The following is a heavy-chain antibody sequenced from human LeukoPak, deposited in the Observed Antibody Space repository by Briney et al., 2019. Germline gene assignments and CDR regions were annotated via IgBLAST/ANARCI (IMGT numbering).Heavy chain of an antibody. J-gene: IGHJ4*02. Sequence: GGSLRLSCAASGFXVSSNYMSWVRQAPGKGLEWVSVIYSGGSTYYADSVKGRFTISRDSSKNTLYLQMNSLRVEDTAVYYCGRLKSSGYLIEYWGQGTLVTVSS. CDR1: GFXVSSNY. D-gene: IGHD3-22*01. CDR2: IYSGGST. V-gene: IGHV3-53*01. CDR3: GRLKSSGYLIEY.